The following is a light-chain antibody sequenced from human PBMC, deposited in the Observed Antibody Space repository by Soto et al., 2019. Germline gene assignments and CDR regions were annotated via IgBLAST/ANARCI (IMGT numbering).Light chain of an antibody. CDR2: GAS. Sequence: EIVLTQSPGTLSLSPGERATLSCRASQSVSSSYLAWYQQKPGQAPRLLMYGASSRATGIPDRFSGSGSGTDFTLTISRLEPEEFAVYYCQQYGSFPWTFGQGTKVAFK. CDR1: QSVSSSY. CDR3: QQYGSFPWT. J-gene: IGKJ1*01. V-gene: IGKV3-20*01.